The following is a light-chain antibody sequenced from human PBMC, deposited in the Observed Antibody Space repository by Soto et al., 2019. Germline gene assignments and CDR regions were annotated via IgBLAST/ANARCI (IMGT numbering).Light chain of an antibody. J-gene: IGKJ4*01. V-gene: IGKV4-1*01. CDR2: WAS. Sequence: DIVMTQSPDSLAVSLGERATINCKSSESVLLSSNNKNYLAWYQQKPGQPPKLLIYWASTRESGVPDRFSGSGSGTDFTLSISSLRAEDVAVYYCQQYYSTPLTFGGGTKVDI. CDR3: QQYYSTPLT. CDR1: ESVLLSSNNKNY.